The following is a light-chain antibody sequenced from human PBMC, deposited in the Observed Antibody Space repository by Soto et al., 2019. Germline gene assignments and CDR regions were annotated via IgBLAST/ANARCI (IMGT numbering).Light chain of an antibody. CDR2: GSS. CDR3: EQYDTGLT. Sequence: EIVMTQSPATVPGSPGERVTLSCRASQSISINLAWYQLKPGQAPRLVMYGSSTRATGVSASFSGSGSGTDFTLTINGLQSGDFAVYYGEQYDTGLTFGQGTKVEI. J-gene: IGKJ1*01. V-gene: IGKV3-15*01. CDR1: QSISIN.